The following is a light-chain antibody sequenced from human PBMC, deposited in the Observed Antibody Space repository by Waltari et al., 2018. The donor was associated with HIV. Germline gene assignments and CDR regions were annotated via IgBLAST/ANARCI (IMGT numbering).Light chain of an antibody. CDR3: QQYGSSPWT. CDR2: GAS. J-gene: IGKJ1*01. V-gene: IGKV3-20*01. Sequence: ELVLTQSPGTLSLSPGDRATLSCRASQSISSNFLAWYRQKPGQAPTILSYGASSRATDIPDRFSGSGSETDFTLTIIRLEPEDFAVYYCQQYGSSPWTFGQGTKVEIK. CDR1: QSISSNF.